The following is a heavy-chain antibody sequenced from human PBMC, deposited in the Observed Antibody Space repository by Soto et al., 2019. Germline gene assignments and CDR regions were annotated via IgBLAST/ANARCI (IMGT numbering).Heavy chain of an antibody. CDR2: IYYSGNT. CDR1: GGSISSGDYY. Sequence: SETLSLTCTVSGGSISSGDYYWSWIRQPPGKGLEWIAYIYYSGNTFYNPSLKSRVAISVDTSKNQFSLKLTSVTAADTAVYYSARVHVMVVAGSTSDYWGHGTLVIVSS. D-gene: IGHD6-19*01. CDR3: ARVHVMVVAGSTSDY. J-gene: IGHJ4*01. V-gene: IGHV4-30-4*01.